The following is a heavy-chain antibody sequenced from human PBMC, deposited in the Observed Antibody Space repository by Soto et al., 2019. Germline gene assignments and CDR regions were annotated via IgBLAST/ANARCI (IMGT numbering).Heavy chain of an antibody. CDR1: GVSFSGFS. Sequence: SETLSLTCAVYGVSFSGFSWSWIRQPPGKGLEWIGEINHSGSTNYNPSFKSRVTISEDTSKNQFSLKLSSVTAADTAVYYCARGRKVCTSTSYVDWGQGTLVTVSS. V-gene: IGHV4-34*01. J-gene: IGHJ4*02. D-gene: IGHD2-2*01. CDR2: INHSGST. CDR3: ARGRKVCTSTSYVD.